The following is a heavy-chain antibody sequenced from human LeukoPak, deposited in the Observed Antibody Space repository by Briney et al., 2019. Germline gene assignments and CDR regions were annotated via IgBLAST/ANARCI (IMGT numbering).Heavy chain of an antibody. Sequence: PGRSLRLSCAASGFTFNSYGMHWVRQAPGKGLEWVAVISYDGNNKYYADSVKGRFAISGDNSKNTLYLQMNSLRAEDTAVYYCARGYYDSSGYFYFDYWGQGTLVTVSS. D-gene: IGHD3-22*01. CDR3: ARGYYDSSGYFYFDY. V-gene: IGHV3-30*03. CDR2: ISYDGNNK. J-gene: IGHJ4*02. CDR1: GFTFNSYG.